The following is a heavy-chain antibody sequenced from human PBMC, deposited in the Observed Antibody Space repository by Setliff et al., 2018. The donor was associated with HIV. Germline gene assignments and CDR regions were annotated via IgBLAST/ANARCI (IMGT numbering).Heavy chain of an antibody. J-gene: IGHJ3*01. D-gene: IGHD3-22*01. Sequence: PGGSLRLSCAASGLTLSNSAMTWVRQKPWRGLEWVSLIQSGGIIYYADSVKGRFTTSRDNSDNTLSLQMSSLRAEDTALYYCAKLDYYDYSGSWARKVAIDFWGRGTMVTVSS. V-gene: IGHV3-23*01. CDR3: AKLDYYDYSGSWARKVAIDF. CDR1: GLTLSNSA. CDR2: IQSGGII.